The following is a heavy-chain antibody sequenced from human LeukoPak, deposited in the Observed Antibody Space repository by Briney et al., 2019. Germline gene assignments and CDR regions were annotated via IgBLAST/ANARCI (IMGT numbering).Heavy chain of an antibody. Sequence: ASVKVSCRASGYTFTSYYMHWVRQAPGQGLEWMGIINPSGGSTSYAQKFQGRVTMTRDTSTSTVYMELSSLRSEDTAVYYCARGLPYYYDSSAIDYWGQGTLVTVSS. CDR2: INPSGGST. J-gene: IGHJ4*02. CDR3: ARGLPYYYDSSAIDY. D-gene: IGHD3-22*01. V-gene: IGHV1-46*01. CDR1: GYTFTSYY.